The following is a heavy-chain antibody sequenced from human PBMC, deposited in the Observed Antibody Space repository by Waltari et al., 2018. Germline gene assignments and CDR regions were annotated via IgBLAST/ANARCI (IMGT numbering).Heavy chain of an antibody. D-gene: IGHD5-12*01. V-gene: IGHV4-39*01. CDR3: ATYIGASVGTAAFDV. J-gene: IGHJ3*01. CDR1: GVSITSNRHY. Sequence: QLQLQESAPGLVKPSETLSLPCCVSGVSITSNRHYWGWIRQPPGQGLEWIATMSYSGATYNSPSLESRVTVSRDTSKNQLSLKLASVTAADTAVYYCATYIGASVGTAAFDVWGQGTMVTVSS. CDR2: MSYSGAT.